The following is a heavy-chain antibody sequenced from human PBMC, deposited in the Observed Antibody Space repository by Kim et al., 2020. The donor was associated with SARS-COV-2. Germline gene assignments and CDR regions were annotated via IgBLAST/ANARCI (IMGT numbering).Heavy chain of an antibody. CDR2: IGASGAT. CDR1: DDSISSSAYF. J-gene: IGHJ4*01. V-gene: IGHV4-61*08. Sequence: SETLSLSCSVSDDSISSSAYFWAWIRQTPGGGLGWIAHIGASGATYYNPSVRSRVTISVDTSKKQFSLRLRSVSAADTAVYYCARGKSFDFLPHWFDYWG. CDR3: ARGKSFDFLPHWFDY. D-gene: IGHD3-9*01.